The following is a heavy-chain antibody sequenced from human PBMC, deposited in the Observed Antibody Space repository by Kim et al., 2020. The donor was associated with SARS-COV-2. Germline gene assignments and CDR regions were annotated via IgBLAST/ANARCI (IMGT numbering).Heavy chain of an antibody. CDR2: INHSGST. CDR3: PIPPYYGFWSGYYAWFDP. D-gene: IGHD3-3*01. J-gene: IGHJ5*02. Sequence: SETLSLTCAVYGGSFSGDYWSWIRQPPGKGLEWIWEINHSGSTNYNPSLKSRVTISVDTSKNQFSLTLSSVTAADTAVYYCPIPPYYGFWSGYYAWFDPWGQGTMVTVSS. CDR1: GGSFSGDY. V-gene: IGHV4-34*01.